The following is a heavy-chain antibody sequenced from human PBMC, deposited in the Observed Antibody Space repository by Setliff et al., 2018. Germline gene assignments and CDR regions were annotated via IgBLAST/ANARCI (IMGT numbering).Heavy chain of an antibody. J-gene: IGHJ6*03. CDR1: GGSISSGSYY. CDR2: IYSSGST. CDR3: ARDLYSSSSGGFYYYYCYMDV. D-gene: IGHD6-6*01. Sequence: PSETLSLTCTVSGGSISSGSYYWSWIRQPAGKGLEWIGHIYSSGSTNYNPSLKSRVTVSVDRSKNQFSLKLSSVIAADTAVYYCARDLYSSSSGGFYYYYCYMDVWGKGTTVTVSS. V-gene: IGHV4-61*09.